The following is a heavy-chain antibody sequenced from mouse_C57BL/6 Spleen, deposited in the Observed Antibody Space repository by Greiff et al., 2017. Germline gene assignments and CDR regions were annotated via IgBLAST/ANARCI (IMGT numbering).Heavy chain of an antibody. J-gene: IGHJ4*01. Sequence: QVQLKESGAELARPGASVKMSCKASGYTFTSYTMHWVKQRPGQGLEWIGYINPSSGYTKYNQKFKDKATLTADKSSSTAYMQLSSLTSEDSAVYYCARDGNYAMDYWGQGTSVTVSS. CDR1: GYTFTSYT. CDR2: INPSSGYT. D-gene: IGHD2-1*01. V-gene: IGHV1-4*01. CDR3: ARDGNYAMDY.